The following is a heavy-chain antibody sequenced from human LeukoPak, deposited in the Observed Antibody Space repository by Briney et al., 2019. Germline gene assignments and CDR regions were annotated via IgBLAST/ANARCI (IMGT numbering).Heavy chain of an antibody. CDR3: ARAPGEYYGSGRTYWFDP. CDR1: GFTFSDYY. D-gene: IGHD3-10*01. J-gene: IGHJ5*02. Sequence: GGSLRLSCAASGFTFSDYYMNWVHQAPGKGLEWVSSISSSSTIYYADSVKGRFTISRDNAKNSLYLQMNSLRAEDTAVYYCARAPGEYYGSGRTYWFDPWGQGTLVTVSS. CDR2: ISSSSTI. V-gene: IGHV3-69-1*01.